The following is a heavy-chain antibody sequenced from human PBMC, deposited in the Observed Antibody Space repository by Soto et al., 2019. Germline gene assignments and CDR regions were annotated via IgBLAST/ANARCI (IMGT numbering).Heavy chain of an antibody. J-gene: IGHJ4*02. Sequence: QVQLQESGPGLVKPSGTLSLTCVVSSGSISSSNWWSWVRQPPGKGLEWIGEIYHSGSTNYNPSLKSRDTISVDKSKNQFSLNLSSVTAADTAVYHCARAGTLSSEKGSYDDYWGQGTLVTVSS. D-gene: IGHD3-16*01. CDR3: ARAGTLSSEKGSYDDY. CDR2: IYHSGST. V-gene: IGHV4-4*02. CDR1: SGSISSSNW.